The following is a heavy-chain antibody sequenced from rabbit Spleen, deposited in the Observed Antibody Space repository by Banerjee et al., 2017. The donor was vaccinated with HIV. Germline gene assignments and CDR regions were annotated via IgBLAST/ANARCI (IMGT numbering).Heavy chain of an antibody. CDR3: ARDTGSSFSTYGMDL. D-gene: IGHD8-1*01. J-gene: IGHJ6*01. V-gene: IGHV1S45*01. CDR2: IDIGSRDFI. Sequence: QEQVKETGGGLVQPGGSLTLSCKGSGFDFRRYYLSWVRQAPGKGLEWIACIDIGSRDFIYYATWAKGRFTISKTSSTTVTLQMTSLTVADTATYFCARDTGSSFSTYGMDLWGQGTLVTVS. CDR1: GFDFRRYYL.